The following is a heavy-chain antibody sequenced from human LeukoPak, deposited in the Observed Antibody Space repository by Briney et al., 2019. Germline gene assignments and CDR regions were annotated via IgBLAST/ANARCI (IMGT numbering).Heavy chain of an antibody. V-gene: IGHV4-34*01. CDR1: GGSFSGYY. Sequence: SETLSLTCAVYGGSFSGYYWSWIRQPPGKGLEWIGEINHSGSTNYNPSLKSRVTISVDTSKNQFSLKLSSVTAAGTAVYYCARRAARTNPFTHFDYWGQGTLVTVSS. CDR3: ARRAARTNPFTHFDY. CDR2: INHSGST. D-gene: IGHD6-6*01. J-gene: IGHJ4*02.